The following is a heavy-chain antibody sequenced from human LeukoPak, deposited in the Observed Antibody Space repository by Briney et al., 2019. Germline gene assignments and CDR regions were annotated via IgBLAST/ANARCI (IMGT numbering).Heavy chain of an antibody. CDR2: VHNTGST. Sequence: SETLSFTCTVSGASITSYYWSWIRRPPGKGLEWIGYVHNTGSTNYNPSLKSRLTLSIDTSKNQFSLRLDSVTAADTAVYYCARLPPLAPAGTTYYHAMDVWGQGTTVTVSS. CDR3: ARLPPLAPAGTTYYHAMDV. CDR1: GASITSYY. D-gene: IGHD1-14*01. J-gene: IGHJ6*02. V-gene: IGHV4-59*08.